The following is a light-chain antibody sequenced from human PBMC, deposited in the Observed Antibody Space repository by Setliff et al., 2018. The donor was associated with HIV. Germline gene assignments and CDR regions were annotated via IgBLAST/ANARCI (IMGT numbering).Light chain of an antibody. CDR3: MSYTSSSTLV. Sequence: QSALTQPASVSGSPGQSITISCTGTSSDVGGYNYVSWYQQHPGKVAKLMIYEVSNRSSGVSTRFSGSKSGNTASLTISGLQAEDEAYYYCMSYTSSSTLVFGTGTKVTVL. CDR2: EVS. J-gene: IGLJ1*01. V-gene: IGLV2-14*01. CDR1: SSDVGGYNY.